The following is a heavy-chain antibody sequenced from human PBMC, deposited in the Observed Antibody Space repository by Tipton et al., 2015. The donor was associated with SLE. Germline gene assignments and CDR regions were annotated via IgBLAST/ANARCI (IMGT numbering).Heavy chain of an antibody. CDR3: AKDTDFDY. CDR2: IYSAGST. CDR1: GFSFISYA. Sequence: SLRLSCAASGFSFISYAMNWVRQAPGKGLEWVSLIYSAGSTSYADSVKGRFTVSRDTSKNTLYLQMNSLRAEDTAVYYCAKDTDFDYWGQGSLVTVFS. V-gene: IGHV3-23*03. J-gene: IGHJ4*02.